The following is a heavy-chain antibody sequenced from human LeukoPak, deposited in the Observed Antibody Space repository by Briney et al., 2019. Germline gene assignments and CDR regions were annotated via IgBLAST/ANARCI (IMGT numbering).Heavy chain of an antibody. V-gene: IGHV3-23*01. CDR1: GFTFSTYG. D-gene: IGHD2-2*01. CDR3: ARYCSSISCYSAYYGMDV. CDR2: FGGSGGTT. J-gene: IGHJ6*04. Sequence: PGGSLRLSCAASGFTFSTYGMSWVRQAPGEGLEWVSGFGGSGGTTYYADSVKGRFTISGDNSKSALYLQMNSLRAEDTAVYYCARYCSSISCYSAYYGMDVWGKGTTVTVSS.